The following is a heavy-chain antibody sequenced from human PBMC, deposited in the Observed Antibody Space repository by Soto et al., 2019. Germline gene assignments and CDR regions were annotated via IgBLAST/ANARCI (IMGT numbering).Heavy chain of an antibody. Sequence: EVQLVESGGGLVQPGGSLRLSCAASGFIFSNYWMDWVRQAPGQGLEWVANINQGGSEKYYVDSVKGRFTISRDNAKNSLYLQMDSLRVEDTAVYYCARDHHDTWGGSDALDIWGQGTMVIVSS. V-gene: IGHV3-7*01. CDR3: ARDHHDTWGGSDALDI. CDR2: INQGGSEK. CDR1: GFIFSNYW. D-gene: IGHD3-16*01. J-gene: IGHJ3*02.